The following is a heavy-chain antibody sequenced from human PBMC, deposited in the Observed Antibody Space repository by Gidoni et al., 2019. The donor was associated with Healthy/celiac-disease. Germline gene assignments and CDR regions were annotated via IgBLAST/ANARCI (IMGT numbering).Heavy chain of an antibody. D-gene: IGHD2-15*01. Sequence: EVQLVESGGGLVKPGGALRLTCAASGFTFSSYSMNWVRQAPGKGLAWVSSISSSSSYISYADSVKGRFTISRDNAKNSLYLQMNSLRAVDTAVYYCARDLAGVRGVVAATLFDYWGQGTLVTVSS. J-gene: IGHJ4*02. CDR3: ARDLAGVRGVVAATLFDY. CDR2: ISSSSSYI. V-gene: IGHV3-21*01. CDR1: GFTFSSYS.